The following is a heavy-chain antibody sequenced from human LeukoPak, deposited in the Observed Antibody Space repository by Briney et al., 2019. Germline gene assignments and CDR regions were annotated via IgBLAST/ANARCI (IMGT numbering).Heavy chain of an antibody. V-gene: IGHV4-31*03. CDR2: IHYSGNS. D-gene: IGHD1-1*01. CDR1: GASISSDDYSYY. Sequence: SQTLSLTCTVSGASISSDDYSYYWNWIRQHPGKGLEWIGYIHYSGNSDYNPSLKSRLAMSVDTSKNQFSLNLSSMTAADTAVYYCAREKRLRGTDWFDSWGQGTLVTVSS. J-gene: IGHJ5*01. CDR3: AREKRLRGTDWFDS.